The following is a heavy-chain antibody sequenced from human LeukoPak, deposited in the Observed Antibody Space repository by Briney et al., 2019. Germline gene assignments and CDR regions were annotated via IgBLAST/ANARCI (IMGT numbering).Heavy chain of an antibody. V-gene: IGHV3-33*01. Sequence: GRSLRLSCAASGFTFSSYGMHWVRQAPGKGLEWVAVIWYDGSNKYYADSVKGRFTISRDNSKNTLYLQMNSLRAEDTAVYYCARDCTSCYYYYGMDVWGQGTTVTVSS. CDR3: ARDCTSCYYYYGMDV. J-gene: IGHJ6*02. CDR1: GFTFSSYG. CDR2: IWYDGSNK. D-gene: IGHD2-2*01.